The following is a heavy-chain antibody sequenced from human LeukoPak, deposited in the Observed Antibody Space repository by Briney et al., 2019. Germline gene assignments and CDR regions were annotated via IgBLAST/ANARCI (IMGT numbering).Heavy chain of an antibody. J-gene: IGHJ5*02. V-gene: IGHV1-69*04. CDR1: GGTFSSYA. D-gene: IGHD1-14*01. CDR2: IIPIFGIA. CDR3: APYGTTGIWFDP. Sequence: SVKVSCKASGGTFSSYAISWVRQAPGQGLEWMGRIIPIFGIANYAQKFQGRVTITPDKSTSAAYMELSSLRSEDTAVYYCAPYGTTGIWFDPWGEGTLVTVSS.